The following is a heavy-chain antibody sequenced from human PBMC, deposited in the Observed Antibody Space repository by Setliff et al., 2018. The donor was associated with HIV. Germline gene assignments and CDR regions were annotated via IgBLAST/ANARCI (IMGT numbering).Heavy chain of an antibody. J-gene: IGHJ3*02. V-gene: IGHV3-23*01. CDR2: IGAVGGPT. D-gene: IGHD3-10*02. CDR1: GFTFGDYA. CDR3: AKVFVFGVDAFDI. Sequence: GGSLRLSCTASGFTFGDYAMSWVRQAPGKGLEWVSYIGAVGGPTHYAESVKGRFTISKDNSKNTLYLQMSSLRDEDTAVYYCAKVFVFGVDAFDIWGQGTMVTVSS.